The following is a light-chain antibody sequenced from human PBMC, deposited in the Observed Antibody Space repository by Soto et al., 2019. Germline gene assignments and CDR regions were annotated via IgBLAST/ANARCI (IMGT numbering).Light chain of an antibody. J-gene: IGKJ2*01. CDR2: GTS. CDR1: QSIASN. Sequence: IVMTQSPATLSVSPGEGATLSCRASQSIASNLAWYQQKPGQAPRLLIYGTSTRATGIPARFSGSGAGTEFTLTISGLQPEDFALYYCQQYNNWPPYTFGQGTKLEIK. V-gene: IGKV3-15*01. CDR3: QQYNNWPPYT.